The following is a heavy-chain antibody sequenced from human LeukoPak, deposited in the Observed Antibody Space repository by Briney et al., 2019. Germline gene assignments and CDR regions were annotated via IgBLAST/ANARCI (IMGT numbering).Heavy chain of an antibody. V-gene: IGHV3-74*01. Sequence: HWVXQAPGKGLVWVSRVNSDGSSTSYADSVKGRFTISRDNAKNTLYLQMNSLRAEDTAVYYCTRSYDYWGQGTLVTVSS. D-gene: IGHD5-18*01. CDR2: VNSDGSST. CDR3: TRSYDY. J-gene: IGHJ4*02.